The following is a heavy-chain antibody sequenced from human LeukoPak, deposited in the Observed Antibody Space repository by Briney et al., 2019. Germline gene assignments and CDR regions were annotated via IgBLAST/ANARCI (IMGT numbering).Heavy chain of an antibody. V-gene: IGHV3-30-3*01. D-gene: IGHD4-17*01. Sequence: GGSLRLSCAASGFTFSSYAMHWVRQAPGKGLEWVAVISYDGSNKYYADSVKGRFTISRDNSKNTLYLQMNSLRAEDTAVYYCARVAYGDLTLFDYWGQGTLVTVSS. CDR2: ISYDGSNK. CDR3: ARVAYGDLTLFDY. CDR1: GFTFSSYA. J-gene: IGHJ4*02.